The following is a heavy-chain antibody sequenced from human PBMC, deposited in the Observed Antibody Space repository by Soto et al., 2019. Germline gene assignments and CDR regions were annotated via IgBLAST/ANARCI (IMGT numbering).Heavy chain of an antibody. CDR1: GGSISSYY. CDR2: IYYSGST. V-gene: IGHV4-59*01. CDR3: ARGQTPGYYYYYMDV. Sequence: PSETLSLTCTVSGGSISSYYWSWIRQPPGKGLEWIGYIYYSGSTNYNPSLKSRVTISVDTSKNQFSLKLSSVAAADTAVYYCARGQTPGYYYYYMDVWGKGTXVTVSS. J-gene: IGHJ6*03.